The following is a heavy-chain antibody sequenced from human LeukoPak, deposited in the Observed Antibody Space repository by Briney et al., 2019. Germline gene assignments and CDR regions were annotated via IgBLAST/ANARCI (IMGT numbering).Heavy chain of an antibody. Sequence: PGESLKISCKDFGYSFTNFWIGWVRQMPGKGLEWMGIVYPGDSDTRYSPSFQGQVTISADKSISTAYLQWSSLKALDTAMYYCARRTTGTTYDYWGQGTLVTVSS. J-gene: IGHJ4*02. V-gene: IGHV5-51*01. CDR3: ARRTTGTTYDY. CDR1: GYSFTNFW. D-gene: IGHD1-1*01. CDR2: VYPGDSDT.